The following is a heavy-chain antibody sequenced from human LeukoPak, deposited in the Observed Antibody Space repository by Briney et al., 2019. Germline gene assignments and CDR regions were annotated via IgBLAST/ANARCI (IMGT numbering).Heavy chain of an antibody. CDR2: INHSGST. CDR1: GGSFSGYY. CDR3: AREGYDYDFWSGYYRRFDY. Sequence: SETLSLTCAVYGGSFSGYYWSWIRQPPGKGLEWIGEINHSGSTNYNPSLKSRVTISVDTSKNQFSLKLSSATAADTAVYYCAREGYDYDFWSGYYRRFDYWGQGTLVTVSS. D-gene: IGHD3-3*01. J-gene: IGHJ4*02. V-gene: IGHV4-34*01.